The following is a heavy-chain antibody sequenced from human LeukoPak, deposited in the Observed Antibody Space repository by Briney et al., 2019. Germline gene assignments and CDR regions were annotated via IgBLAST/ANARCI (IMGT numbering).Heavy chain of an antibody. D-gene: IGHD1-1*01. CDR2: ISPAGGTT. J-gene: IGHJ4*02. Sequence: SGGSLRLSCAVSGFAFGSEAMSWVRQSPARGLEWVASISPAGGTTYYADYVKGRFTISRDNSNNTLFVHMNSLRAEDTAVYYCAKVRSGSANWALRIFDNWGQGTLVTVSS. V-gene: IGHV3-23*01. CDR3: AKVRSGSANWALRIFDN. CDR1: GFAFGSEA.